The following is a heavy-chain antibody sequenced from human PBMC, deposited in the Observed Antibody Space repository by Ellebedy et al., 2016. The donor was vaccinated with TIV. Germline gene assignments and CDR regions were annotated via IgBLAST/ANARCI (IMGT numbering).Heavy chain of an antibody. J-gene: IGHJ4*02. D-gene: IGHD6-6*01. Sequence: GESLKISCQGSGYNFPIYWIGWVRQVPGKGLEWMGIIYPGDSDTEYSPSFQGQVTISVDKSISTVYLQWSSLRASDTAIYYCAATIGTRPSFDYWGQGTLVTVSS. CDR3: AATIGTRPSFDY. CDR2: IYPGDSDT. V-gene: IGHV5-51*01. CDR1: GYNFPIYW.